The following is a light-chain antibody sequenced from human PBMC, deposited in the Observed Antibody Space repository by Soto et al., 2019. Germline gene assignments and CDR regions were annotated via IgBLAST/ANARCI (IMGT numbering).Light chain of an antibody. J-gene: IGKJ4*01. CDR1: QTVXXSANNKNY. CDR2: GAS. Sequence: DIVMTQSPDSLAVSLGERPTIHGKSSQTVXXSANNKNYLAWYQQKPGQAPRLLVXGASTRATGIPARFSGSGSGTEFTLTISSLQSEDFAVYYCQQYNNWPLALTFGGGTKVDIK. V-gene: IGKV4-1*01. CDR3: QQYNNWPLALT.